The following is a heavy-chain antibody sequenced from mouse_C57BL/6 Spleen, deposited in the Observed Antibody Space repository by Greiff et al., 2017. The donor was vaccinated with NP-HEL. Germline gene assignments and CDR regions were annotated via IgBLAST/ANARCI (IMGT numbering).Heavy chain of an antibody. CDR2: INPSSGYN. CDR1: GYTFTSYW. D-gene: IGHD2-12*01. Sequence: QVQLQQSGAELAKPGASVKLSCKASGYTFTSYWMHWVKQRPGQGLEWIGYINPSSGYNKYNQKFKEKGTLTADKSSSTTYIQLSSLTYEDSAVYYCAGDYTDYYAMDYWGQGTSVTVSS. J-gene: IGHJ4*01. V-gene: IGHV1-7*01. CDR3: AGDYTDYYAMDY.